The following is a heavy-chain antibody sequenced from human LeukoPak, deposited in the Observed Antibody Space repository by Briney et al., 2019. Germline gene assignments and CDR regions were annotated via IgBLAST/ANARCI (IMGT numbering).Heavy chain of an antibody. Sequence: SETLSLTCTVSGGSISNISYYWSWIRQPPGKGLEWIGYIYYSGSTNYNPSLKSRVTISVDTSKNQFSLKLSSVTAADTAVYFCARRSPHSTKTLSGAFDIWDQGTMVTVSS. CDR1: GGSISNISYY. D-gene: IGHD6-13*01. CDR3: ARRSPHSTKTLSGAFDI. J-gene: IGHJ3*02. CDR2: IYYSGST. V-gene: IGHV4-61*01.